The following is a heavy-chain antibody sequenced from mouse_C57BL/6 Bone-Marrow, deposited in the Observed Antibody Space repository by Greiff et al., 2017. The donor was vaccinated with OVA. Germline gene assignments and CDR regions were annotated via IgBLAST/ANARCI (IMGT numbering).Heavy chain of an antibody. J-gene: IGHJ4*01. CDR3: ARRGTYYSNYVAMDY. D-gene: IGHD2-5*01. V-gene: IGHV1-63*01. CDR1: GYTFTNYW. Sequence: LLESGAELVRPGTSVKMSCKASGYTFTNYWIGWAKQRPGHGLEWIGDIYPGGGYTNYNEKFKGKATLTADKSSSTAYMQFSSLTSEDSAIYYCARRGTYYSNYVAMDYWGQGTSVTVSS. CDR2: IYPGGGYT.